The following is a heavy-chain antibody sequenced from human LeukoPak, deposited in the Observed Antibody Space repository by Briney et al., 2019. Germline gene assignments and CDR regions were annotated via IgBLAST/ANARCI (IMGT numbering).Heavy chain of an antibody. D-gene: IGHD2-15*01. CDR1: GFTFSSYA. Sequence: PGGSPRLSSAASGFTFSSYAMSWVRQAPGKGLEWVSAISGSGGSTYYADSVKGRFTISRDNSKNTLYLQMNSLRAEDTAVYYCVKSNQYCSGGSCSFDPWGQGTLVTVSS. CDR2: ISGSGGST. V-gene: IGHV3-23*01. CDR3: VKSNQYCSGGSCSFDP. J-gene: IGHJ5*02.